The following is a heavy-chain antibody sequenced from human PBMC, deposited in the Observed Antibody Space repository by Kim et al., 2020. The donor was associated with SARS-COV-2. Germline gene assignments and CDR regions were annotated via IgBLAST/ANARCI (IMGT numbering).Heavy chain of an antibody. CDR3: ARQRFQMTTVTKGSYGMDV. Sequence: GESLKISCKGSGYSFTSYWIGWVRQMPGKGLEWMGIIYPGDSHTRYSPSFQGQVTISADKSISTAYLQWSSLKASDTAMYYCARQRFQMTTVTKGSYGMDVWGQGTTVTVSS. CDR1: GYSFTSYW. V-gene: IGHV5-51*01. J-gene: IGHJ6*02. CDR2: IYPGDSHT. D-gene: IGHD4-17*01.